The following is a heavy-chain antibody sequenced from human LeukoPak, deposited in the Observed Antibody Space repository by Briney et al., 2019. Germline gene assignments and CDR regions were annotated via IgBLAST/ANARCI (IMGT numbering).Heavy chain of an antibody. D-gene: IGHD5-18*01. Sequence: PSETLSLTCSVSGGSFSGYTWNWIRQSPGQGLEWVGEVNDGGRTNYNPSLKSRVTISVDTSKNQFSLKLNSVTAADTAVYYCARGQGYGLLNALDYWGQGTLVTVSS. CDR1: GGSFSGYT. CDR2: VNDGGRT. V-gene: IGHV4-34*01. CDR3: ARGQGYGLLNALDY. J-gene: IGHJ4*02.